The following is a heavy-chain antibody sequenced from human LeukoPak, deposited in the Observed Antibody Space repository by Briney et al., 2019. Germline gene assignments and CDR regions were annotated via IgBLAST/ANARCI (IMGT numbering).Heavy chain of an antibody. CDR3: ARGYTRGLDV. V-gene: IGHV3-21*01. CDR1: GFTFSSYI. D-gene: IGHD5-12*01. Sequence: GGSLRLSCAASGFTFSSYIMNWVRQAPGKGLEWVSSIGGSNNYIYYADSVKGRFTISRDNAKNSLYLQMNSLRADDTAVYYCARGYTRGLDVWGQGTTVTVSS. CDR2: IGGSNNYI. J-gene: IGHJ6*02.